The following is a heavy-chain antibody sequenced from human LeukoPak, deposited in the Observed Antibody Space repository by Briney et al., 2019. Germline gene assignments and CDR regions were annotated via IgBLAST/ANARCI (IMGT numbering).Heavy chain of an antibody. J-gene: IGHJ4*02. V-gene: IGHV4-4*02. D-gene: IGHD1-14*01. Sequence: SPSETLSLTCAVSGGSISGNNWWSWVRQPPGKGLEWIGEISHSGSTVYNSSLKSRVTISVDKSKNQFSLKLSSVTAADTAVYYCARDMVGETTFDYWGQGTLVTVSS. CDR3: ARDMVGETTFDY. CDR2: ISHSGST. CDR1: GGSISGNNW.